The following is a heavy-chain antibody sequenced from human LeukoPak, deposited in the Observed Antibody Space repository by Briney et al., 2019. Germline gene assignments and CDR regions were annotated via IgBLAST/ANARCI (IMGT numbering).Heavy chain of an antibody. V-gene: IGHV3-9*02. Sequence: PGRSLRLSCAASGFTSDDYAMHWVRQAPGKGLEWVSGISWNSGSIGYADSVKGRFTISRDNAKNSLYLQMNSLRAEDTALYYCAKDRYSSSWYPSEDFDYWGQGTLVTVSS. CDR2: ISWNSGSI. CDR1: GFTSDDYA. CDR3: AKDRYSSSWYPSEDFDY. J-gene: IGHJ4*02. D-gene: IGHD6-13*01.